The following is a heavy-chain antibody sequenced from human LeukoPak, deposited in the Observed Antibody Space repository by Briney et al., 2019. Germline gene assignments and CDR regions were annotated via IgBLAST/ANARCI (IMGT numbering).Heavy chain of an antibody. CDR1: GGTFSSYA. Sequence: SVKVSCEASGGTFSSYAISWVRQAPGQGLEWMGGIIPIFGTANYAQKFQGRVTITADESTSTAYVELSSLRSEDTAVYYCARDYSGYAGYWGQGTLVTVSS. D-gene: IGHD5-12*01. CDR3: ARDYSGYAGY. V-gene: IGHV1-69*13. J-gene: IGHJ4*02. CDR2: IIPIFGTA.